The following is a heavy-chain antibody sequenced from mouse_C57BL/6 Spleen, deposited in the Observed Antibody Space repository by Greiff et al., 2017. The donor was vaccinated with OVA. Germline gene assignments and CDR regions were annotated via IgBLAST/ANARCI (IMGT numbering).Heavy chain of an antibody. CDR2: IDPSDSYT. CDR1: GYTFTSYW. D-gene: IGHD2-2*01. CDR3: AIYYGYDGYYFDD. J-gene: IGHJ2*01. Sequence: QVQLQQPGAELVMPGASVKLSCKASGYTFTSYWMHWVKQRPGQGLEWIGEIDPSDSYTNYNQKFKGKSTLTVDKSSSTAYMQLSSLTSEDSAVYYCAIYYGYDGYYFDDWGQGTTLTVSS. V-gene: IGHV1-69*01.